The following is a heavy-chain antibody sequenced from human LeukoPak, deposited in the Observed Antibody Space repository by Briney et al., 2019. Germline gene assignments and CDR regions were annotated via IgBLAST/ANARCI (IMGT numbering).Heavy chain of an antibody. V-gene: IGHV3-11*01. J-gene: IGHJ4*02. Sequence: PGGSLRLSCAASGFTFSDYYMSWIRQAPGKGLEWVSYISSSGSTIYYADSVKGRFTISRDNSKNTLYLQMNSLRAEDTAVYYCANFKAAAGEFDYWGQGTLVTVSS. CDR2: ISSSGSTI. CDR3: ANFKAAAGEFDY. D-gene: IGHD6-13*01. CDR1: GFTFSDYY.